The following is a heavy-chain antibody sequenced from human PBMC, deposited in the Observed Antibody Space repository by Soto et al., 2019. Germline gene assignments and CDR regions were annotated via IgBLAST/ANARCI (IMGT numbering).Heavy chain of an antibody. Sequence: SETLSLTCAVYGGSFSGYYWSWIRQPPGKGLEWIGEINHSGSTNYNPSLKSRVTISVDTSKNQFFLKLSSVTAADTAVYYCARANMTTVTTLGAFDIWGQGTMVTVSS. CDR2: INHSGST. CDR1: GGSFSGYY. J-gene: IGHJ3*02. CDR3: ARANMTTVTTLGAFDI. V-gene: IGHV4-34*01. D-gene: IGHD4-17*01.